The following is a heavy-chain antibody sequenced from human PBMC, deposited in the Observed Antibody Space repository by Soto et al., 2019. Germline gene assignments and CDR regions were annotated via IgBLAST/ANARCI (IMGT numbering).Heavy chain of an antibody. CDR3: AKDRQRVGAIIPYFDY. D-gene: IGHD1-26*01. Sequence: GGSLRLSCAASGFTFSSYAVSWVRQAPGKGLEWVSAISGSGGSTYYADSVKGRFTISRDNSKNTLYLQMNSLRAEDTAVYYCAKDRQRVGAIIPYFDYWGQGTLVTVSS. V-gene: IGHV3-23*01. CDR1: GFTFSSYA. J-gene: IGHJ4*02. CDR2: ISGSGGST.